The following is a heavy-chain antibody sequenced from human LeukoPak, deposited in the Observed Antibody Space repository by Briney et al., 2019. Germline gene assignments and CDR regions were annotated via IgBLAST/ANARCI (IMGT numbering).Heavy chain of an antibody. CDR3: ARTLSSSSYSPFDY. CDR2: IYYGGRT. D-gene: IGHD6-13*01. V-gene: IGHV3-53*01. Sequence: GGSLRLSCAASGFIVSNNYMNWVRQAPGKGLEWVSVIYYGGRTYYANSVKGRFTISRDDSKNTVHLQINSLRADDTAVYYCARTLSSSSYSPFDYWGQGTLVTVSS. CDR1: GFIVSNNY. J-gene: IGHJ4*02.